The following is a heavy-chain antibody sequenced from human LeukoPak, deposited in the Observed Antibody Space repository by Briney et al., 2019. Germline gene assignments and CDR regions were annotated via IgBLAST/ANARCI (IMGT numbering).Heavy chain of an antibody. CDR2: IYYSGST. V-gene: IGHV4-39*07. CDR1: GDSISSSSYY. D-gene: IGHD4-17*01. J-gene: IGHJ6*03. Sequence: SETLSLICTVSGDSISSSSYYWGWIRQPPGKGLEWIGNIYYSGSTYYNPSLKSRVTISVDTSKNQFSLKLSSVTAADTAVYYCASTVKHYYYYYMDVWGKGTTVTISS. CDR3: ASTVKHYYYYYMDV.